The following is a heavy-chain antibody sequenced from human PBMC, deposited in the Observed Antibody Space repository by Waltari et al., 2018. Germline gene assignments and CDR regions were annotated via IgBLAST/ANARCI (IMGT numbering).Heavy chain of an antibody. Sequence: SQISGYYWGWIRQPPGKGLEWIGSTFHSGNTYYNPSLKSRVTMSVDTSKNQFSLRLSSVTAADTAVYYCARDPIPGYAYRSDYWGQGTLVTVSS. V-gene: IGHV4-38-2*02. D-gene: IGHD5-12*01. J-gene: IGHJ4*02. CDR1: SQISGYY. CDR3: ARDPIPGYAYRSDY. CDR2: TFHSGNT.